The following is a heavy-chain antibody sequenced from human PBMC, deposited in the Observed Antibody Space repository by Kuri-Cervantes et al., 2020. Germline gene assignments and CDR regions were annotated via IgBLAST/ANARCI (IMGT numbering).Heavy chain of an antibody. CDR2: IWYDGSNK. J-gene: IGHJ6*02. CDR3: AKDAVAGPYYYYYYGMDV. CDR1: GFTFSSYG. Sequence: GESLKISCAASGFTFSSYGMHWVRQAPGKGLEWVAVIWYDGSNKYYADSVKGRFTISRDNSKNTLYLQMNSLRAEDTAVYYCAKDAVAGPYYYYYYGMDVWGQGTTVTVSS. V-gene: IGHV3-30*02. D-gene: IGHD6-19*01.